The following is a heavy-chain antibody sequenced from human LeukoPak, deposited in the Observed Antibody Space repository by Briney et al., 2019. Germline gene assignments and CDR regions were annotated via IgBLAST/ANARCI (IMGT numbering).Heavy chain of an antibody. Sequence: SETLSLTCTVSGGSISSYYWSWLRQPAGKGLEWIGRIYTSGSTNYNPSLKSRVTMSVDTSKNQFSLTLSSVTAADTAVYYCARGGEGYYDSSGYPLYPGFFDYWGQGTLVTVSS. CDR3: ARGGEGYYDSSGYPLYPGFFDY. CDR2: IYTSGST. J-gene: IGHJ4*02. CDR1: GGSISSYY. D-gene: IGHD3-22*01. V-gene: IGHV4-4*07.